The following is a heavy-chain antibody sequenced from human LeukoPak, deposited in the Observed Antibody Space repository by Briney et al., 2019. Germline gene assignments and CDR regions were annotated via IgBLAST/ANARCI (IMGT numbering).Heavy chain of an antibody. D-gene: IGHD4-11*01. V-gene: IGHV1-46*01. CDR2: INPSGGST. CDR1: GYSFTSYY. J-gene: IGHJ6*03. Sequence: ASVKVSCKASGYSFTSYYMHWVRQAPGQGLEWMGIINPSGGSTNYAQKFQGRVTMTRDMSTSTVYMELSSLRSEDTAVYYCASGKPNDYITYYYYYMDVWGKGTTVTVSS. CDR3: ASGKPNDYITYYYYYMDV.